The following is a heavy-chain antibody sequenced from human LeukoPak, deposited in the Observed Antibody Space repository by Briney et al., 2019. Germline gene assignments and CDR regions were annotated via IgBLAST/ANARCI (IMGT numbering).Heavy chain of an antibody. CDR3: ASARTTFSAFDI. V-gene: IGHV3-23*01. CDR2: ISGSGGST. CDR1: GFTFSSYA. J-gene: IGHJ3*02. D-gene: IGHD2/OR15-2a*01. Sequence: GGSLRLSCAASGFTFSSYAMSWVRQAPGKGLEWVSAISGSGGSTYYADSVRGRFTISRDNAKNSLYLQMNSLRAEDTAMYYCASARTTFSAFDIWGQGTMVTVSS.